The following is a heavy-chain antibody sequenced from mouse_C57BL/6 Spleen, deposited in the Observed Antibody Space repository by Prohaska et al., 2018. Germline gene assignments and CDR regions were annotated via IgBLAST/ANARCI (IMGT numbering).Heavy chain of an antibody. CDR1: GYTFTDYN. CDR2: INPNNGGT. V-gene: IGHV1-18*01. CDR3: ARGYRYFDV. J-gene: IGHJ1*03. Sequence: EVQLQQSGPELVKPGASVKPQASGYTFTDYNMDWVKQSHGKSLEWIGDINPNNGGTIYNQKFKGKATLTVDKSSSTAYMELRSLTSEDTAVYYCARGYRYFDVWGTGTTVTVSS.